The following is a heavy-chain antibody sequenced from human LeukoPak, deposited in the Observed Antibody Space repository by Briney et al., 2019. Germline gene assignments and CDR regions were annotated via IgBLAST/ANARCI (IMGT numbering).Heavy chain of an antibody. D-gene: IGHD6-13*01. V-gene: IGHV3-7*01. CDR1: GFTFSSYW. J-gene: IGHJ6*03. CDR2: IKQDGSEK. CDR3: ARVPGSSSWYLLYYYYYYMDV. Sequence: GGSLRLSCAASGFTFSSYWMSWVRQAPGKGLEWVANIKQDGSEKYYVDSVKGRFTISRDNAKNSLYLQMNSLRAEDTAVYYCARVPGSSSWYLLYYYYYYMDVWGKGTTLTVSS.